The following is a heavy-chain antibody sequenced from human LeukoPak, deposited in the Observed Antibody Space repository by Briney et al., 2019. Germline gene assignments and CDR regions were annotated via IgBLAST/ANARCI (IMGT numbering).Heavy chain of an antibody. CDR2: INHSGST. Sequence: SETLSLTCTVSGYSISTGYYWSWIRQPPGKGLEWIGEINHSGSTNYNPSLKSRVTISVDTSKNQFSLKLSSVTAADTAVYYCARPCGRGQRVGFDYWGQGTLVTVSS. V-gene: IGHV4-34*01. CDR1: GYSISTGYY. CDR3: ARPCGRGQRVGFDY. J-gene: IGHJ4*02. D-gene: IGHD6-25*01.